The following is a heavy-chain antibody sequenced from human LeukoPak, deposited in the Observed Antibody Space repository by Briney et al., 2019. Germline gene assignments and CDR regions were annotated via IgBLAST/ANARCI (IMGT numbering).Heavy chain of an antibody. V-gene: IGHV3-43*02. J-gene: IGHJ4*02. Sequence: KPGGSLRLSCTASGFTFDDYAMHWVRQAPAKGLEWVSLISGDGGTTDYADSVKGRFTISRDNRRNSLYLHMNSLRTEDTALYFCAKVYVGSWYAYDHWGQGTRVTVSS. CDR2: ISGDGGTT. D-gene: IGHD6-13*01. CDR3: AKVYVGSWYAYDH. CDR1: GFTFDDYA.